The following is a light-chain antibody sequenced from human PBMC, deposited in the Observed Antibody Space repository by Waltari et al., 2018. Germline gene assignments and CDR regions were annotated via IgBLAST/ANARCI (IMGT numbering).Light chain of an antibody. CDR1: QGVGDS. Sequence: DIQLTQSPSSLSASAGDRVTITCRASQGVGDSVAWYQQKPGKPPTLLIYGASTLHSGVPSRFSGSGSETDFTLTISSLQPEDVATYFCQQSNSIPLTFGGGTKVEIK. J-gene: IGKJ4*01. V-gene: IGKV1-27*01. CDR2: GAS. CDR3: QQSNSIPLT.